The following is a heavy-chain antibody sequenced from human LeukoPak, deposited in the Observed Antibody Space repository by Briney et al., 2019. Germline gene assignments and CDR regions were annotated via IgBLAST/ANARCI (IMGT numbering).Heavy chain of an antibody. J-gene: IGHJ6*03. CDR1: GFTFINSA. CDR3: AVGYYYGSGTPGMDV. V-gene: IGHV1-58*02. CDR2: IVVRSGYT. D-gene: IGHD3-10*01. Sequence: SVKVSCKASGFTFINSAMQWVRQARGQRLAWIGWIVVRSGYTNYAQKVQERVTITRDMSTSTAYMELSSLRSEDTAVYYCAVGYYYGSGTPGMDVWGKGTTVTVSS.